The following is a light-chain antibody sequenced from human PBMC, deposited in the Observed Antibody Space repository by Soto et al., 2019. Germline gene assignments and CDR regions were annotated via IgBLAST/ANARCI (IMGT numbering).Light chain of an antibody. V-gene: IGLV1-40*01. Sequence: QSVLTQPPSLSGAPGQRVTISCTGSSSNIGAGYDVHWYQQLPGTAPKLLIYGNSNRPSGVPDRFSGSKSGTSASLAITGLQAEDEADYYCQSYDSSVVFGGGTKVTVL. J-gene: IGLJ2*01. CDR1: SSNIGAGYD. CDR2: GNS. CDR3: QSYDSSVV.